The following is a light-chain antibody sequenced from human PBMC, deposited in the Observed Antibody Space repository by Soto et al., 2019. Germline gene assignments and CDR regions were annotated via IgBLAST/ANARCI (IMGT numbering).Light chain of an antibody. Sequence: QSALTQHASVSGSPGQSITISCTGTSSDVGGYKYVSWYQQHPGKAPKLMIYEVSNRPSGVSNRFSGSKSGNTASLTISGLQAEDEADYYCSSYTSSSIDYVFGTGTKVTVL. CDR3: SSYTSSSIDYV. J-gene: IGLJ1*01. V-gene: IGLV2-14*01. CDR2: EVS. CDR1: SSDVGGYKY.